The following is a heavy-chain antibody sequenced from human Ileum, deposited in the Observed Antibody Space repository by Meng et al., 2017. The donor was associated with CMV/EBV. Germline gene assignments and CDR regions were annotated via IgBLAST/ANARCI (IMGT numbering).Heavy chain of an antibody. CDR3: ARLLTLAPRPIDY. D-gene: IGHD6-6*01. Sequence: QVQLQESGPGLVKPSGTLSLTCAVSGASISSSNWWIWVRQPPGKGLEWIGQVYHSGSTNYHPSLKSRVTISLDKSKSQFSLNLTSVTAADTALYYCARLLTLAPRPIDYWGQGSVVTVSS. V-gene: IGHV4-4*02. CDR1: GASISSSNW. J-gene: IGHJ4*02. CDR2: VYHSGST.